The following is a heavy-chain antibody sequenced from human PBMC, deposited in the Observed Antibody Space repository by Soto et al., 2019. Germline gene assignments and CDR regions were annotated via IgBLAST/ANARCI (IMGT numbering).Heavy chain of an antibody. Sequence: GASVKVSWKVAGYTLTELSMHWVRQAPGKGLEWMGGFDPEDGETIYAQKFQGRVTMTEDTSTDTAYMELSSLRSEDTAVYYCATDLRKYLGSSWYVGSYYGMDVWGQGTTVTVLL. CDR1: GYTLTELS. J-gene: IGHJ6*02. CDR2: FDPEDGET. D-gene: IGHD6-13*01. CDR3: ATDLRKYLGSSWYVGSYYGMDV. V-gene: IGHV1-24*01.